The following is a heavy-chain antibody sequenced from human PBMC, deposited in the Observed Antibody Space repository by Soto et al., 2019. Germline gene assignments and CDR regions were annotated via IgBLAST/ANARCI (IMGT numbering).Heavy chain of an antibody. Sequence: QVQLVQSGAEVKKPGASVKVSCKASGYTFTSYDINWVRQATGQGLEWMGWMNPNRGNTGYAQKCQRRVTMTRNTSISTAYMELSSLRSEDTAVYYCAGGGLVVAGSYYYYGMDVWGQGTTVTVSS. V-gene: IGHV1-8*01. J-gene: IGHJ6*02. CDR3: AGGGLVVAGSYYYYGMDV. CDR2: MNPNRGNT. D-gene: IGHD2-15*01. CDR1: GYTFTSYD.